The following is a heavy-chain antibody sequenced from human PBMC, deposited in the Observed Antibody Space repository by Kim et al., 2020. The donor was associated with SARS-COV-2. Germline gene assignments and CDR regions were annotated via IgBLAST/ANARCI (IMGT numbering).Heavy chain of an antibody. D-gene: IGHD2-21*01. CDR2: ISNQGDIT. CDR1: GFTLSRHW. V-gene: IGHV3-74*01. Sequence: GGSLRLSCVFSGFTLSRHWVHWVRQAPGKGLEWVSRISNQGDITTYADSVKGRFTVSRDNAEDTLSLQMNSLRVDDTAVYYCTREIPGATGFDLWGQGILVTVSP. CDR3: TREIPGATGFDL. J-gene: IGHJ5*02.